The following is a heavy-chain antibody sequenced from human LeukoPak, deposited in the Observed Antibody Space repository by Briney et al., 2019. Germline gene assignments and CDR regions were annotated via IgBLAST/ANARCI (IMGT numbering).Heavy chain of an antibody. CDR3: ARGWLAVAGPFDY. J-gene: IGHJ4*02. V-gene: IGHV3-48*01. Sequence: GSLRLSCAASGFTFSSYSMKWVRPAPGKGLEWGSYISSSSSTIYYADSVKGRFTISRDNAKNSLYLQMNSLRAEDTAVYYCARGWLAVAGPFDYWGQGTLVTVSS. D-gene: IGHD6-19*01. CDR2: ISSSSSTI. CDR1: GFTFSSYS.